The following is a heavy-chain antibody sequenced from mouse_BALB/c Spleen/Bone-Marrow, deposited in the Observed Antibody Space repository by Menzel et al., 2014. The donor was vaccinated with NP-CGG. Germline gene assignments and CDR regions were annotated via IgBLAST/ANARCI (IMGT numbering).Heavy chain of an antibody. CDR3: VRPHYYGSSYRYAMDY. CDR1: GFTFNTYA. J-gene: IGHJ4*01. V-gene: IGHV10-1*02. Sequence: EVQVVESGGGLVQPKGSLKLSCAASGFTFNTYAMNWVRQAPGKGLEWVARIRSKSNNYATYYADSVKDRFTISRDDSQSMLYLQMNNLKTEDTAMYHCVRPHYYGSSYRYAMDYWGQGTSVTVSS. CDR2: IRSKSNNYAT. D-gene: IGHD1-1*01.